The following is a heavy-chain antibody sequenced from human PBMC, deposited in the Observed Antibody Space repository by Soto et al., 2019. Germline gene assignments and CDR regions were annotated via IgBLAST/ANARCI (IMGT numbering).Heavy chain of an antibody. Sequence: QVQLVQSGAEVKKPGASVKVSCKASGYTFTSYGISWVRQAPGQGREWMGWISAYNGNTNYAQKLQGRVTMTTDTSTSTAYMELRSLRSDDTAVYYCATTQAVAVAGTGGDAFDIWGQGTMVTVSS. D-gene: IGHD6-19*01. CDR1: GYTFTSYG. J-gene: IGHJ3*02. CDR2: ISAYNGNT. CDR3: ATTQAVAVAGTGGDAFDI. V-gene: IGHV1-18*01.